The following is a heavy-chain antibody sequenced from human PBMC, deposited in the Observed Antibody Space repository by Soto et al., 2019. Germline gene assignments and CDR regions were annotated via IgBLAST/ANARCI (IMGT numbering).Heavy chain of an antibody. CDR1: GYTFTSYD. Sequence: QVQLVQSGAEVKKPGASVKVSCKASGYTFTSYDINWVRQATGQGLEWMGWMNPNSGNTGYAQKCQGRVTMTRNTSISTAYMELSSLRSDDTAVYYCARYCIGGSCYGGDAFEIWGQGTMVTVSS. CDR2: MNPNSGNT. CDR3: ARYCIGGSCYGGDAFEI. D-gene: IGHD2-15*01. V-gene: IGHV1-8*01. J-gene: IGHJ3*02.